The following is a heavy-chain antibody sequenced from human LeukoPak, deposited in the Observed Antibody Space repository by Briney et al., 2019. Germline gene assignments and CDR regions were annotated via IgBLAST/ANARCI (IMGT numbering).Heavy chain of an antibody. CDR3: ARASSDIVVVPAAIGVWVLDY. J-gene: IGHJ4*02. CDR1: GFTFSSYA. V-gene: IGHV3-30*01. Sequence: GGSLRLSCAASGFTFSSYAMHWVRRAPGKGLEWVAVISYDGSNKYYADSVKGRFTISRDNSKNTLYLQMNSLRAEDTAVYYCARASSDIVVVPAAIGVWVLDYWGQGTLVTVFS. CDR2: ISYDGSNK. D-gene: IGHD2-2*02.